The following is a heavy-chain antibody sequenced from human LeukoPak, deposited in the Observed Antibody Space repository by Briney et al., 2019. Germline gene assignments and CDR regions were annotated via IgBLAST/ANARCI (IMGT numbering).Heavy chain of an antibody. CDR3: AREGLGELALDY. J-gene: IGHJ4*02. CDR1: GYTFTSYG. Sequence: ASVKVSCKASGYTFTSYGISWVRQAPGQGLEWMGWISTSDGDTNYAQKLQGRVTMTTDTSTNTAYMELRSLTSDDTAVYYCAREGLGELALDYWGQGTLVAVSS. D-gene: IGHD3-16*01. V-gene: IGHV1-18*01. CDR2: ISTSDGDT.